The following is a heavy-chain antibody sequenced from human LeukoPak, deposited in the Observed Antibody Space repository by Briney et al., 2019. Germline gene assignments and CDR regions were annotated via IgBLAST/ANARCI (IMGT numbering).Heavy chain of an antibody. CDR2: ISGSGNTI. D-gene: IGHD3-9*01. CDR3: ARDGVLRYFDWFLGQQYYYYYMDV. J-gene: IGHJ6*03. Sequence: GGSLRLSCAASGFTFSDYYMSWIRQAPGKGLEWISYISGSGNTIYYADSVKGRFTISRDNAKNSLYLQMNNLRAEDTAVYYCARDGVLRYFDWFLGQQYYYYYMDVWGKGTTVTISS. V-gene: IGHV3-11*04. CDR1: GFTFSDYY.